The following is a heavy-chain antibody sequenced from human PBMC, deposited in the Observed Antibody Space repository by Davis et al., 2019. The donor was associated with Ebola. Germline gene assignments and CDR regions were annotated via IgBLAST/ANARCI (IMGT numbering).Heavy chain of an antibody. J-gene: IGHJ4*02. CDR3: AKAGNGNQPFFDY. D-gene: IGHD1-14*01. CDR1: GFTFSTYA. CDR2: FGGADGGP. V-gene: IGHV3-23*01. Sequence: GESLKISCAASGFTFSTYAINWVRQAPGKGLEWVSAFGGADGGPNYASSVKGRFTISSDNSKNTVYLQMNSLRAEDTAIYYCAKAGNGNQPFFDYWGQGTLVTVSP.